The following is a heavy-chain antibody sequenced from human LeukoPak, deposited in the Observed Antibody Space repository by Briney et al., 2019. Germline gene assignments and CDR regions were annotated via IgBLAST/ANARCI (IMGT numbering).Heavy chain of an antibody. J-gene: IGHJ4*02. Sequence: PSETLSLTCAVSGGSISSGGYSWSWIRQPPGKGLEWIGYIYYSGSTYYNPSLKSRVTISVDTSKNQFSLKLSSVTAADTAVYYCARGWVGDGNYFDYWGQGTLVTVSS. CDR3: ARGWVGDGNYFDY. V-gene: IGHV4-30-4*07. D-gene: IGHD3-16*01. CDR2: IYYSGST. CDR1: GGSISSGGYS.